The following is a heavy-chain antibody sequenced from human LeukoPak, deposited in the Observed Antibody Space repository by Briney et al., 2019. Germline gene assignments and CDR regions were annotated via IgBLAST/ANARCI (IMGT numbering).Heavy chain of an antibody. Sequence: SETLSLTCAVYGGSFSGYYWSWIRQPPGKGLEWMGEINHSGSTNYNPSLKSRVTISVDTSKNQFSLKLSSVTAADTAVYYCARVLRGYYYYYYMDVWGKGTTVTVSS. CDR2: INHSGST. J-gene: IGHJ6*03. CDR3: ARVLRGYYYYYYMDV. CDR1: GGSFSGYY. V-gene: IGHV4-34*01. D-gene: IGHD4/OR15-4a*01.